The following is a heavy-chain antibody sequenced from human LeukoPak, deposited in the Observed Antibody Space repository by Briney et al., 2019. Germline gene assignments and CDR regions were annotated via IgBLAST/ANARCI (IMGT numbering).Heavy chain of an antibody. CDR3: ARVRYYYDSSGYSIVDY. CDR2: ISAYNGNT. D-gene: IGHD3-22*01. V-gene: IGHV1-18*01. CDR1: GYTFTSYG. Sequence: ASVKVSCKASGYTFTSYGISWVRQAPGQGLEWMGWISAYNGNTNYAQKLQGRVTMTTDTSTSTAYMELRSLRSDDTAVYYCARVRYYYDSSGYSIVDYWGQGTLVTVSS. J-gene: IGHJ4*02.